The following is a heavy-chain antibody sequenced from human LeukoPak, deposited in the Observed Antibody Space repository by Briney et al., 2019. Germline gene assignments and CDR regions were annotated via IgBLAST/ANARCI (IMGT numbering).Heavy chain of an antibody. CDR2: IYHSGST. J-gene: IGHJ4*02. D-gene: IGHD4-17*01. V-gene: IGHV4-4*02. CDR1: GGSISSSNW. Sequence: SETLSLTRAVSGGSISSSNWWSWVRQPPGKGLEWIGEIYHSGSTNYNPSLKSRVTISVDKSKNQFSLKLSSVTAADTAVYYCARALPDYGDYASPFDYWGQGTLVTVSS. CDR3: ARALPDYGDYASPFDY.